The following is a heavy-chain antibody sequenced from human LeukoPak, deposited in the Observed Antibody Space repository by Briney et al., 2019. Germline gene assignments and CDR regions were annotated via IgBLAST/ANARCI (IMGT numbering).Heavy chain of an antibody. Sequence: GGSLRLSCAASGFTFSSFGMHWVRQAPGKGLEWVAFIRYDGSNKYYADSVKGRFTISRDNSKNTLYLQMNSLRAEDTAVYYCAKDAEMWYYDSSGYYPSGYFQHWGQGTLVTVSS. CDR2: IRYDGSNK. CDR1: GFTFSSFG. CDR3: AKDAEMWYYDSSGYYPSGYFQH. D-gene: IGHD3-22*01. V-gene: IGHV3-30*02. J-gene: IGHJ1*01.